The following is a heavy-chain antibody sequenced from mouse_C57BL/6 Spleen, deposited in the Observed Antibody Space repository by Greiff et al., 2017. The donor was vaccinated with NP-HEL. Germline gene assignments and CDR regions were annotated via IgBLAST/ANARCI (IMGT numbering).Heavy chain of an antibody. CDR2: IYPGDGDT. V-gene: IGHV1-80*01. J-gene: IGHJ2*01. D-gene: IGHD2-3*01. CDR3: ARIDDGYLDY. Sequence: VQLQESGAELVKPGASVKISCKASGYAFSSYWMNWVKQRPGKGLEWIGQIYPGDGDTNYNGKFKGKATLTADKSSSTAYMQLSSLTSEGSAVYFCARIDDGYLDYWGQGTTLTVSS. CDR1: GYAFSSYW.